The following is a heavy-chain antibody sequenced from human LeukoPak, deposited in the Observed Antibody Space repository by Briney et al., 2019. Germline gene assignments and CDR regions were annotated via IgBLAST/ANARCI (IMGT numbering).Heavy chain of an antibody. J-gene: IGHJ5*02. CDR2: IIPIFGTA. CDR3: ARTDIVVVPARNWFDP. V-gene: IGHV1-69*05. CDR1: GYTFTNYG. Sequence: GASVKVSCKTSGYTFTNYGISWVRQAPGQGLEWMGGIIPIFGTANYAQKFQGRVTITTDESTSTAYMELSSLRSEDTAVYYCARTDIVVVPARNWFDPWGQGTLVTVSS. D-gene: IGHD2-2*01.